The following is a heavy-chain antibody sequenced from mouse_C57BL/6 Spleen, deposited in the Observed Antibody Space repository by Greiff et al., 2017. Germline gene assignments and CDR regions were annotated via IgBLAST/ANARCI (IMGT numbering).Heavy chain of an antibody. V-gene: IGHV5-6*01. CDR2: ISSGGSYT. CDR1: GFTFSSYG. CDR3: ARHDGNWFAY. J-gene: IGHJ3*01. D-gene: IGHD1-1*01. Sequence: EVHLVESGGDLVKPGGSLKLSCAASGFTFSSYGMSWVRQTPDKRLEWVATISSGGSYTYYPDSVKGRFTISRDNAKNTLYLQMSSLKSEDTAMYYCARHDGNWFAYWGQGTLVTVSA.